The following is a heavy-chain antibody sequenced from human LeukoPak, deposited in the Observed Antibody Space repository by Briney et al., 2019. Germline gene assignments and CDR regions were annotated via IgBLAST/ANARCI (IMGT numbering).Heavy chain of an antibody. Sequence: GRSLRLSCAASGFTFSSYAMHWVRKAPGKGLEWVAVISYDGSNKYYADSVKGRFTISRDNSKNTLYLQMNSLRAEDTAVYYCATTPRDGYNYAFDYWGQRTLVTVSS. CDR2: ISYDGSNK. CDR3: ATTPRDGYNYAFDY. D-gene: IGHD5-24*01. CDR1: GFTFSSYA. V-gene: IGHV3-30-3*01. J-gene: IGHJ4*02.